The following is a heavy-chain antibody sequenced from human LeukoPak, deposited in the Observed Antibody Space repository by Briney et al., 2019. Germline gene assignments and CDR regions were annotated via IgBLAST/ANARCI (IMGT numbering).Heavy chain of an antibody. D-gene: IGHD4/OR15-4a*01. V-gene: IGHV3-21*04. Sequence: GGSLRLSCAASGFTFSSYNMNWVRQAPGKGLEWGSSITTSSTYTFYADSVKGRFTISRDNSKNTLYLQMNSLRADDTAVYYCARRAGAYSHPYDYWGQGTLVTVSS. CDR3: ARRAGAYSHPYDY. J-gene: IGHJ4*02. CDR1: GFTFSSYN. CDR2: ITTSSTYT.